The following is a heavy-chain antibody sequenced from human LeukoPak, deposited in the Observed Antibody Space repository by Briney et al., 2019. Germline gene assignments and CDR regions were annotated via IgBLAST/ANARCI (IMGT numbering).Heavy chain of an antibody. D-gene: IGHD3-10*01. V-gene: IGHV3-74*01. Sequence: GGSLRLSCAASGFTFSTHWMHWVRQSPGKGLVWVSRINGGGRNTNYADCVKGPFTISRDSAKNSLYLQMNSLRAADTALYYCARSGYYGSGSYSDYWGQGTLVTVSS. CDR2: INGGGRNT. CDR1: GFTFSTHW. CDR3: ARSGYYGSGSYSDY. J-gene: IGHJ4*02.